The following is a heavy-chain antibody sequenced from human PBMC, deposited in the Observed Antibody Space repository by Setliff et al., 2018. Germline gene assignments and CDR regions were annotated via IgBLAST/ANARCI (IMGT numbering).Heavy chain of an antibody. CDR1: GYTFTGGYY. CDR3: ARKMGTIAFDF. CDR2: INPNSGGP. J-gene: IGHJ3*01. V-gene: IGHV1-2*02. Sequence: ASVKVSCKASGYTFTGGYYIHWFRQAPGQGLEWMGWINPNSGGPKYAQNFQGRVTMTRDTSITIAYMELSRLRSDDTAVYYCARKMGTIAFDFWGQGTMVTVSS. D-gene: IGHD7-27*01.